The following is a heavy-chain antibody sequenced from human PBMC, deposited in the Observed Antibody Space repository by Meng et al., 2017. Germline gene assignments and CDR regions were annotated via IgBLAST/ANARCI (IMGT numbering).Heavy chain of an antibody. CDR1: GFTFNNYW. V-gene: IGHV3-74*01. CDR2: ISGDGSIT. CDR3: LDEAPRSDY. D-gene: IGHD1-1*01. J-gene: IGHJ4*02. Sequence: EVQLVESGGGLVQPGGSLRLSCAASGFTFNNYWMHWVRQVPWKGLVWVSRISGDGSITNYADSVKGRFTISRDNAKNTLYLQMNSLRPEDTAVYYCLDEAPRSDYWGQGSLVTVSS.